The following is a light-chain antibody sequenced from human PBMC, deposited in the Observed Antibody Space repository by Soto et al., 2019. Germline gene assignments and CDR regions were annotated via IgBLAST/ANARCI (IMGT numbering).Light chain of an antibody. CDR1: QSIRND. CDR3: QQSYSLPPT. CDR2: AAS. J-gene: IGKJ1*01. V-gene: IGKV1-39*01. Sequence: DIQMTQSPSSLSASIGDRVTITCRSGQSIRNDLIWYQQRPGKAPKVLIYAASSLQSGGPSKFSGSGSGTDFTLTISSLQPEDCATYYCQQSYSLPPTFGQGTNVEVK.